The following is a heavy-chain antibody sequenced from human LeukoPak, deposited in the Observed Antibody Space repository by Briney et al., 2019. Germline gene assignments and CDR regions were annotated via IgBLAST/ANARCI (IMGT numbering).Heavy chain of an antibody. CDR2: ISGSGGST. CDR1: GFTVSSNN. D-gene: IGHD3-3*01. CDR3: ARAVYDFGGAFDI. J-gene: IGHJ3*02. Sequence: PGGSLRLSCAASGFTVSSNNMRWVRQAPGKGLEWVSAISGSGGSTYYADSVKGRFTISRDNSKNTLYLQMNSLRAEDTAVYYCARAVYDFGGAFDIWGQGTMVTVSS. V-gene: IGHV3-23*01.